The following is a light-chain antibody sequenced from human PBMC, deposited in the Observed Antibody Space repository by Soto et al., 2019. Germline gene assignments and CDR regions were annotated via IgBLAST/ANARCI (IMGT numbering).Light chain of an antibody. CDR1: QSVSTNY. J-gene: IGKJ1*01. Sequence: EIVLTQSPGTLSLSPGERATLSCRASQSVSTNYLAWYQRKPGQAPRLLIYGASSRATDIPNRFSGSGSGTDFTLTITRLKAEDFAVHYCQQYGSSPPTFGQGTKLDIK. CDR2: GAS. V-gene: IGKV3-20*01. CDR3: QQYGSSPPT.